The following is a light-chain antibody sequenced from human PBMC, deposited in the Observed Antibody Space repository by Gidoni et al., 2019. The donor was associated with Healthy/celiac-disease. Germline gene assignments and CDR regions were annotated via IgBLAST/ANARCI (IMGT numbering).Light chain of an antibody. CDR2: GAS. CDR1: QSVSSSY. CDR3: QQYGSSPRT. J-gene: IGKJ1*01. Sequence: TLSLSPGERATLSCTASQSVSSSYLAWYQQKPGQAPRLLIYGASSRSTGIPDRFSGSGSGTDFTLTIIRLEPEDFAVYYFQQYGSSPRTFGKGPRWKSN. V-gene: IGKV3-20*01.